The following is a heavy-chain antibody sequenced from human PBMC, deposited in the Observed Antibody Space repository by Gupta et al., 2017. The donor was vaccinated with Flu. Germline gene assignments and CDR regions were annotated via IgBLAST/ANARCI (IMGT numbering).Heavy chain of an antibody. CDR1: VGSLSGYY. CDR2: INHSGST. V-gene: IGHV4-34*01. Sequence: QVQLQQWGAGLLKPSETLSLTCAVHVGSLSGYYWPWIRQPPGKGLEWIGEINHSGSTNYNPSLKSRVTISVDTSENQFSLKLSSVTAADTAVYYCARNVATGFEASIANDYWGQGTLVTVSS. D-gene: IGHD6-13*01. J-gene: IGHJ4*02. CDR3: ARNVATGFEASIANDY.